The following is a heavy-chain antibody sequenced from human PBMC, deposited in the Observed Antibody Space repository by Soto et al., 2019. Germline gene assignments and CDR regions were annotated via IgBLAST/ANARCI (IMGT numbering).Heavy chain of an antibody. CDR3: ARVVPGAEAWFGP. D-gene: IGHD2-2*01. CDR2: ISLYSDGT. Sequence: GASVKVSCKTYGYTFPNYGITWVRQAPGQPLDWLGWISLYSDGTNYAQKFQGRVSMTTDTSTTTADMELRSLRSDGTAVYYCARVVPGAEAWFGPWGQGTLVTVSS. J-gene: IGHJ5*02. V-gene: IGHV1-18*01. CDR1: GYTFPNYG.